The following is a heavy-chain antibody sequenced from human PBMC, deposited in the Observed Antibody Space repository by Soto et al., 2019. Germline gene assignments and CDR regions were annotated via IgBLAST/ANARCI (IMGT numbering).Heavy chain of an antibody. D-gene: IGHD4-17*01. V-gene: IGHV2-5*02. CDR2: IYWDDDR. Sequence: QITLKESGPTLVKPTQTLTLTCTFSGFSLSTSGVGVGWIRQPPGKALEWLALIYWDDDRRYSPSLKSRLTITKATSKNQVVLTMTNMDPVDTATYYCAHCPHYGDSQQFDYWGQGTLVTVSS. CDR3: AHCPHYGDSQQFDY. CDR1: GFSLSTSGVG. J-gene: IGHJ4*02.